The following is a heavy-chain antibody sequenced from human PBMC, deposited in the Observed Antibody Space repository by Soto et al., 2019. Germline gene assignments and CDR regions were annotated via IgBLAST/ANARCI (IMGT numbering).Heavy chain of an antibody. V-gene: IGHV4-59*08. CDR1: GGSISSYY. D-gene: IGHD3-9*01. Sequence: PSETLSLTCTVSGGSISSYYWSWIRQPPGKGLEWIGYIYYSGSTNYNPSLKSRVTISVDTSKNQFSLKLSSVTAADTAVYYCARVKYYDILTGYYPPEPDYYYYYMDVWGKGTTVTVSS. J-gene: IGHJ6*03. CDR3: ARVKYYDILTGYYPPEPDYYYYYMDV. CDR2: IYYSGST.